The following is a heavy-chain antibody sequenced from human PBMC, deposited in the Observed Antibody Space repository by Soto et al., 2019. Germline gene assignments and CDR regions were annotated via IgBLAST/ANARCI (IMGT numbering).Heavy chain of an antibody. Sequence: QVQLVQSGAEVKKPGSSVKVSCKASGGTFSSYAISWVRQAPGQGLEWMGGIIPIFGTANYAQKFQGRVTITADESTSTACMELSSLRSEDTAVYYCARDSKLCSGGSCYLFDYWGQGTLVTVSS. V-gene: IGHV1-69*01. CDR1: GGTFSSYA. J-gene: IGHJ4*02. D-gene: IGHD2-15*01. CDR3: ARDSKLCSGGSCYLFDY. CDR2: IIPIFGTA.